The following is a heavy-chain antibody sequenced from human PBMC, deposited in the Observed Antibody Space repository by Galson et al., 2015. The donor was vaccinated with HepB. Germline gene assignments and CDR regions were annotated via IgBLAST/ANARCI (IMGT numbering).Heavy chain of an antibody. Sequence: SVKVSCKASGYTFTNYGISWVRQAPGQGLEWMGWISTYNGNTKYAQKLQDRVTLTTDTSTSTAYMQLRSLRSDDTAVYYCARDTSREYQLPLNWFDPWGQGTLVTVSS. J-gene: IGHJ5*02. V-gene: IGHV1-18*04. CDR2: ISTYNGNT. CDR1: GYTFTNYG. CDR3: ARDTSREYQLPLNWFDP. D-gene: IGHD1-1*01.